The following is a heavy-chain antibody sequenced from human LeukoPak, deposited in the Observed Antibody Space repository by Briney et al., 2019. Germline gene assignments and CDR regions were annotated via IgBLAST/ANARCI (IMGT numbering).Heavy chain of an antibody. J-gene: IGHJ4*02. V-gene: IGHV4-38-2*01. D-gene: IGHD3-22*01. CDR2: IYHSGST. Sequence: PSETLSLTCAVSGYSISSGYYWGWIRQPPGKGLEWIGSIYHSGSTYYNPSLKSRVTISVDTSKNQFSLKLSSVTAADTAVYYCARAYYYDSSGYYSPLDYCGQGTLVTVSS. CDR1: GYSISSGYY. CDR3: ARAYYYDSSGYYSPLDY.